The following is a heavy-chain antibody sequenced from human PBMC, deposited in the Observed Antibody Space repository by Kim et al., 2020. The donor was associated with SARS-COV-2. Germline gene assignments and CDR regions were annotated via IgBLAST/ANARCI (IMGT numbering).Heavy chain of an antibody. CDR3: ARAPRGQRPSGSGHRYYYYGMDV. V-gene: IGHV1-69*13. Sequence: SVKVSCKASGGTFSSYAISWVRQAPGQGLEWMGGIIPIFGTANYAQKFQGRVTITADESTSTAYMELSSLRSEDTAVYYCARAPRGQRPSGSGHRYYYYGMDVWGQGTTVTVSS. CDR2: IIPIFGTA. CDR1: GGTFSSYA. J-gene: IGHJ6*02. D-gene: IGHD3-10*01.